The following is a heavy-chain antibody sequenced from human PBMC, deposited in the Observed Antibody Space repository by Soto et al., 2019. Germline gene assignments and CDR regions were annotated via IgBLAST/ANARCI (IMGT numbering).Heavy chain of an antibody. J-gene: IGHJ6*02. CDR1: GGTFSSYA. Sequence: QVQLVQSGAEVKKPGSSVKVSCKASGGTFSSYAISWVRQAPGQGLEWMGGIIPIFGPANYAQKLQGRVTITADESTSTAYMELSSLRSEDTAVYYCARVSPPEYFYGYYGMDVWGQGTTVTVSS. CDR2: IIPIFGPA. CDR3: ARVSPPEYFYGYYGMDV. D-gene: IGHD3-9*01. V-gene: IGHV1-69*01.